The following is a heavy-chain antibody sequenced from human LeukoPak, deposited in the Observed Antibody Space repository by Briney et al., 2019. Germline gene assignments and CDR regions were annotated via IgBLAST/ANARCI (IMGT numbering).Heavy chain of an antibody. V-gene: IGHV1-69*13. CDR1: GGTFGSYA. CDR3: ARSPSGYSGYDPVYY. Sequence: GASVKVSCKASGGTFGSYAISWVRQAPGQGLEWMGGIIPIFGTANYAPKFQGRVTITADESTSTAYMELSSLRSEDTAVYYCARSPSGYSGYDPVYYWGQGTLVTVSS. CDR2: IIPIFGTA. J-gene: IGHJ4*02. D-gene: IGHD5-12*01.